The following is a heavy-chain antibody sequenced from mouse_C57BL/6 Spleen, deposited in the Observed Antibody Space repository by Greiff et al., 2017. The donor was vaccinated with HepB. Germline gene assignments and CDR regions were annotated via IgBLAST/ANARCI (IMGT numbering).Heavy chain of an antibody. D-gene: IGHD1-1*01. CDR2: IRSKSNNYAT. V-gene: IGHV10-1*01. CDR3: VRHLTTVGMDY. J-gene: IGHJ4*01. Sequence: VQLQQSGGGLVQPKGSLKLSCAASGFSFNTYAMNWVRQAPGKGLEWVARIRSKSNNYATYYADSVKDRFTISRDDSESMLYLQMNNLKTEDTAMYYCVRHLTTVGMDYWGQGTSVTVSS. CDR1: GFSFNTYA.